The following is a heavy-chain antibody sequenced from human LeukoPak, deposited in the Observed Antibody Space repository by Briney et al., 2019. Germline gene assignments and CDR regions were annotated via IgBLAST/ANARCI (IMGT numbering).Heavy chain of an antibody. V-gene: IGHV3-43*01. CDR2: ISWEGHTT. CDR3: TRDTDYGSATNYFDS. J-gene: IGHJ4*02. D-gene: IGHD3-10*01. Sequence: PGGSLRLSCAASGSTFDDYAMHWVRQAPGKGLEWVALISWEGHTTYYADSVRGRFTISRDNSKNSLYLQMNSLRTEDTAFYYCTRDTDYGSATNYFDSWGQGTLVSVSS. CDR1: GSTFDDYA.